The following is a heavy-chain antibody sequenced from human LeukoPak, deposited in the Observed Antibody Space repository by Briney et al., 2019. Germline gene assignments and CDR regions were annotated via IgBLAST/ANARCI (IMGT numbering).Heavy chain of an antibody. CDR3: ARTYADFWSGYYYWFDP. J-gene: IGHJ5*02. Sequence: SETLSLTCAVYGGSFSGYYWSWIRQPPGKGLEWIGEINHSGSTNYNPSLKRRVTISVDTSKNQVSLKLSSVTAADTAVYYCARTYADFWSGYYYWFDPWGQGTLVTVSS. CDR2: INHSGST. CDR1: GGSFSGYY. V-gene: IGHV4-34*01. D-gene: IGHD3-3*01.